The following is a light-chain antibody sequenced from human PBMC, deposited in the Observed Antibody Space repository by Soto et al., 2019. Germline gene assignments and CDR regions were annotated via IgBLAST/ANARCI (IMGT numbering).Light chain of an antibody. Sequence: DIQMTQSPSTLSASVGDRVTITCRASQSISSWLAWYQQKPGKAPKVLIYKASSLETGVPSRFSGSGSGTEFTLTITSLQPDDSATYYCQHYNSYPLTFGGGTKVEI. CDR2: KAS. J-gene: IGKJ4*01. CDR1: QSISSW. CDR3: QHYNSYPLT. V-gene: IGKV1-5*03.